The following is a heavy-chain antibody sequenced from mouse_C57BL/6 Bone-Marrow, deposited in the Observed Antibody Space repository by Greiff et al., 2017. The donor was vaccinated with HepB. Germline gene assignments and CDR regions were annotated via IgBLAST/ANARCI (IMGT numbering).Heavy chain of an antibody. J-gene: IGHJ4*01. CDR3: ARRLTGDYAMDY. CDR2: IYPGSGST. CDR1: GYTFTSYW. V-gene: IGHV1-55*01. D-gene: IGHD4-1*01. Sequence: QVQLQQPGAELVKPGASVKMSCKASGYTFTSYWITWVKQRPGQGLEWIGDIYPGSGSTNYNAKFKSKATLTVDTSSSTAYMQLSSLTSEDSAVYYCARRLTGDYAMDYWGQGTSVTVSS.